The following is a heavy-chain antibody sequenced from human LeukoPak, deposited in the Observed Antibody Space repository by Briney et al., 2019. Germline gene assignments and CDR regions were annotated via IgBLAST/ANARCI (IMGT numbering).Heavy chain of an antibody. CDR2: ISSSSSYI. V-gene: IGHV3-21*04. CDR1: GFTFSSYS. D-gene: IGHD3-9*01. Sequence: GGSLRLSCAASGFTFSSYSMNWVRQAPGKGLEWVSSISSSSSYIYYADSVKGRFTISRDNAKNSLYLQMNSLRAEDTAVYYCARAVPLRYFDWSDAFDIWGQGTMVTVSS. CDR3: ARAVPLRYFDWSDAFDI. J-gene: IGHJ3*02.